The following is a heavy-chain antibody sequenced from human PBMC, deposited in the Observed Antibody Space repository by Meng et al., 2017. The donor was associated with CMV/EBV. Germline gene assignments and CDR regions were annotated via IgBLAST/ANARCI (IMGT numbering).Heavy chain of an antibody. D-gene: IGHD3-10*01. CDR2: MNPNSGNT. CDR3: ARGGYGSGVPYGMDV. V-gene: IGHV1-8*03. Sequence: ASVKVSCKASGYTFTSYDINWVRQATGQGLEWMGWMNPNSGNTGYAQKFQGRVTITRNTSISTAYMELSSLRSEDTAVYYRARGGYGSGVPYGMDVWGQGTTVTVSS. J-gene: IGHJ6*02. CDR1: GYTFTSYD.